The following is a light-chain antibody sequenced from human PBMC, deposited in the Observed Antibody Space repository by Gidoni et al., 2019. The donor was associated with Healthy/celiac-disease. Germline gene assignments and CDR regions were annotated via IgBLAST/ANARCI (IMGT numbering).Light chain of an antibody. CDR3: SAWDSSLSAWV. J-gene: IGLJ3*02. Sequence: QAGPTQPPSVSKGLRQPATLTCTGNSNNVGNQGAAWLQQHQGHPPTLLSYRNNNRPSGISERFSASRSGNTASLTITGLQPEDEADYYCSAWDSSLSAWVFGGGTKLTVL. CDR1: SNNVGNQG. V-gene: IGLV10-54*04. CDR2: RNN.